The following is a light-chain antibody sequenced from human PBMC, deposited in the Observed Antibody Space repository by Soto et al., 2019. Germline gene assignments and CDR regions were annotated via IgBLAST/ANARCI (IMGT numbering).Light chain of an antibody. CDR2: DNN. V-gene: IGLV1-51*01. CDR1: SSNIGNNY. CDR3: GTWDSSLSAGV. J-gene: IGLJ2*01. Sequence: QSVLTQPPSVSAAPGQKVTISCSGSSSNIGNNYVSWYQQLPGTAPKLLIYDNNKRPSGIPARFSGSKSGTSATLGITGLQTGDEADYYCGTWDSSLSAGVFGGRTKLTVL.